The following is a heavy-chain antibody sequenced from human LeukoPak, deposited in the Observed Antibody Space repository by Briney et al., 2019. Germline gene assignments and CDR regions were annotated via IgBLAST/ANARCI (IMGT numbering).Heavy chain of an antibody. D-gene: IGHD2-2*01. J-gene: IGHJ5*02. CDR1: GFTVSSNH. Sequence: PGGSLRLSCAASGFTVSSNHVTWVRQAPGKGLEWISIIFSGGIASYADSVKGRFTISRDNSKNTLYLQMNSLRAEDTAVYYCARGFYCSSTSCHWFDPWGQGTLVTVSS. CDR2: IFSGGIA. V-gene: IGHV3-66*01. CDR3: ARGFYCSSTSCHWFDP.